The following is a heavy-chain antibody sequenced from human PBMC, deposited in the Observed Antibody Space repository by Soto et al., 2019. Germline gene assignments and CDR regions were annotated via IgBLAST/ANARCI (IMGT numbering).Heavy chain of an antibody. CDR2: ISWNSGSI. CDR3: VKDIIGYSSTYYGMDV. Sequence: EVQLVESGGGLVQPGRSLRLSCAASGFTFDDYAMHWVREAPGKGLEWVSGISWNSGSIGYADSVKGRFTISRDNAKNSLYVQMNSLRAEDTALYYCVKDIIGYSSTYYGMDVWGQGTTVTVSS. V-gene: IGHV3-9*01. D-gene: IGHD6-19*01. J-gene: IGHJ6*02. CDR1: GFTFDDYA.